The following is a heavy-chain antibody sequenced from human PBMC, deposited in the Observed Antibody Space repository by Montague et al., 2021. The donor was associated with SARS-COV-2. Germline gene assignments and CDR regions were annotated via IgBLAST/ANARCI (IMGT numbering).Heavy chain of an antibody. J-gene: IGHJ4*02. V-gene: IGHV3-66*01. CDR3: ARDLGGAAAGNFDY. CDR2: IYSGGST. Sequence: SLRLSCAASGFIVSSNYMSWVRQAPGKGLEWVSVIYSGGSTYYADSVKGRFTISRDNSKNTLYLQMNSLRAEDTAVYYCARDLGGAAAGNFDYWGQGTLVTVSS. CDR1: GFIVSSNY. D-gene: IGHD6-13*01.